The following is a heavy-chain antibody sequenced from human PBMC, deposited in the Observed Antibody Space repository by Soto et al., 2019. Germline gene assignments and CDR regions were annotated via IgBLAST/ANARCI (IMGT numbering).Heavy chain of an antibody. CDR1: CYTFTSYC. CDR2: ISAYNGNT. V-gene: IGHV1-18*04. CDR3: ARDDTEGYSYYYHAVVEG. Sequence: ASVKVSCRSSCYTFTSYCIIWVRQAPGQGLEWMGWISAYNGNTNYAQKLQGRVTMTTDTSTSTAYMELRSLRSDDTAVYYCARDDTEGYSYYYHAVVEGWGQGTKGTVSS. J-gene: IGHJ6*02. D-gene: IGHD3-22*01.